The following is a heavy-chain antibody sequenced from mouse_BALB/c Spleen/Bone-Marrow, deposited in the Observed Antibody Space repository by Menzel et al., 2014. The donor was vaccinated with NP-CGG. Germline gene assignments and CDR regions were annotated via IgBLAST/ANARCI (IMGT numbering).Heavy chain of an antibody. CDR2: IYPGDGDT. CDR3: ARGEMSVDY. J-gene: IGHJ2*01. CDR1: GYAFRVYW. V-gene: IGHV1-80*01. Sequence: VKLQESGAELVRPGSSVKISCKASGYAFRVYWMNWVKQRPGQGLERIGQIYPGDGDTNYNGKFKGRATLTADKSSNTAYMQLSSLTSDASAVYFGARGEMSVDYWGQGTTLTVSS.